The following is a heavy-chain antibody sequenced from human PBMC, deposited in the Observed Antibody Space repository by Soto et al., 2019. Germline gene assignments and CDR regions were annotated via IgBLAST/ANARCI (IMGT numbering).Heavy chain of an antibody. V-gene: IGHV3-23*01. CDR1: GFTFSSYA. CDR3: ATLAGAPSAAFDI. J-gene: IGHJ3*02. CDR2: ISGSGGST. Sequence: GSLRLSCAASGFTFSSYAMSWVRQAPRKGLEWVSAISGSGGSTYYADSVKGRFTISRDNSKNTLYLQMNSLRAEDTAVYYCATLAGAPSAAFDIWGQGTMVTVSS. D-gene: IGHD6-19*01.